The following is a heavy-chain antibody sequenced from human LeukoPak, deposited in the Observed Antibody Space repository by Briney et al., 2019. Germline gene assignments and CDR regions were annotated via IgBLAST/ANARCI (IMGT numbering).Heavy chain of an antibody. Sequence: PGGSLSLSSAASGFTVSTNYRSWVGPGQGQGLEWVVILYIGGTTSYADSVKGRFTISRDNSKNTLYLQMNSLRAEDTAVYYWVGEALKNWFDPWGQGTLVTVSS. CDR2: LYIGGTT. CDR1: GFTVSTNY. D-gene: IGHD3-9*01. CDR3: VGEALKNWFDP. V-gene: IGHV3-66*02. J-gene: IGHJ5*02.